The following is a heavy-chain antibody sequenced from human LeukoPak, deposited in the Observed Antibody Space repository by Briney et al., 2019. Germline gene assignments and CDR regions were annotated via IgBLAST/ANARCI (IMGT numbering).Heavy chain of an antibody. J-gene: IGHJ4*02. D-gene: IGHD2-8*01. Sequence: ASVKVSCKASGGTFSSYAISWVRQAPGQGLEWMGRINPNGGGTNYAQKFQGRVTMTRDTSISTAYMELSRLRSDDTAVYYCARRYCTNGVCYRTLDYWGQGTLVTVSS. CDR3: ARRYCTNGVCYRTLDY. V-gene: IGHV1-2*02. CDR1: GGTFSSYA. CDR2: INPNGGGT.